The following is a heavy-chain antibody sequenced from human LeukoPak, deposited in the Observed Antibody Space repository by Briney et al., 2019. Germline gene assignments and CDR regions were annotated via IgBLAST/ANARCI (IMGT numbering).Heavy chain of an antibody. CDR3: AKDRYKIAARQLDY. CDR1: GFPFSIYA. CDR2: ISGSGAST. D-gene: IGHD6-6*01. J-gene: IGHJ4*02. V-gene: IGHV3-23*01. Sequence: LPGGSLRLSCAASGFPFSIYAMSWVRQAPGKGLEWVSGISGSGASTYYADSVNGRFTISRDNSKNTLYLQMNSLRAEDTAVYYCAKDRYKIAARQLDYWGQGTLVTVSS.